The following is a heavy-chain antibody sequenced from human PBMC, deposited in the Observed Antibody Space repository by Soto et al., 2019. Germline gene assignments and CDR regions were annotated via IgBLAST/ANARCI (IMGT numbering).Heavy chain of an antibody. J-gene: IGHJ5*02. CDR2: ISSNGGST. D-gene: IGHD2-2*01. V-gene: IGHV3-64*01. CDR1: GFTFSSYA. Sequence: GGSLRLSCAASGFTFSSYAMHWVRQAPGKGLEYVSAISSNGGSTYYANSVKGRFTISRDNSKNTLYLQMGSLRAEDMAVYYCARDQSGEYCSSTSCSHSEFDPWGQGTLVTVSS. CDR3: ARDQSGEYCSSTSCSHSEFDP.